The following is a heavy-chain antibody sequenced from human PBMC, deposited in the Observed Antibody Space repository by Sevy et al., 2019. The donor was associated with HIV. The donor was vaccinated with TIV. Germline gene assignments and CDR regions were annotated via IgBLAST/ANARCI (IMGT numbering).Heavy chain of an antibody. V-gene: IGHV3-21*01. CDR1: GFTFSSYS. J-gene: IGHJ6*02. D-gene: IGHD3-16*01. Sequence: GGSLRLSCAASGFTFSSYSMHWVRQAPGKGLEWVSSISSSSSYIYYADSVKGRFTISRDNAKNSLYLQMNSLRAEDTAVYYCARVMRSDYDYVWGRNSLYYYYYYGMDVWGQGTTVTVSS. CDR2: ISSSSSYI. CDR3: ARVMRSDYDYVWGRNSLYYYYYYGMDV.